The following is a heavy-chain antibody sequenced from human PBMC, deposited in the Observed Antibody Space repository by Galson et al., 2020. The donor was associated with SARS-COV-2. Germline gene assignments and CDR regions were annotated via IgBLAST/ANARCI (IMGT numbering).Heavy chain of an antibody. CDR1: GGSISSYF. CDR3: ARYSSSSPNYFDY. D-gene: IGHD6-6*01. CDR2: IYYSGST. J-gene: IGHJ4*02. Sequence: ETSETLSLTCTVSGGSISSYFWSWIRQPPGKGLEWIGYIYYSGSTSYNPSLKSRVTISVDTSKNQFSLKLTSVTAADTAVYYCARYSSSSPNYFDYWGQGSLVTVSS. V-gene: IGHV4-59*08.